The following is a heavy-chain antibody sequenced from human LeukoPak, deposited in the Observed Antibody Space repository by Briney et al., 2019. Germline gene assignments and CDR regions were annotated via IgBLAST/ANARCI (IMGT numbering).Heavy chain of an antibody. CDR2: IYYSGST. J-gene: IGHJ6*03. Sequence: SQTLSLTCTVSGGSISSGDYYWSWIRQPPGKGLEWIGYIYYSGSTYYNPSLKSRVTISVDTSKNQFSLKLSSVTAADTAVYYCARSELDNSSSPNEDYYCYYYMDVWGKGTTVTVSS. CDR1: GGSISSGDYY. V-gene: IGHV4-30-4*08. D-gene: IGHD6-6*01. CDR3: ARSELDNSSSPNEDYYCYYYMDV.